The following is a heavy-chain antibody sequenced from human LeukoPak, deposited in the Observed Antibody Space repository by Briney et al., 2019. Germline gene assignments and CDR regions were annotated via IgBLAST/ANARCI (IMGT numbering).Heavy chain of an antibody. CDR1: GGSVSSGSYY. V-gene: IGHV4-61*01. J-gene: IGHJ3*02. D-gene: IGHD3-22*01. CDR3: ARGVVVITTGAFDI. CDR2: IYYSGST. Sequence: SETLSLTCTVSGGSVSSGSYYWSWIRQPLGKGLEWIGYIYYSGSTNYNPSLKSRVTISVDTSKNQFSLKLSSVTAADTAVYYCARGVVVITTGAFDIWGQGTMVTVSS.